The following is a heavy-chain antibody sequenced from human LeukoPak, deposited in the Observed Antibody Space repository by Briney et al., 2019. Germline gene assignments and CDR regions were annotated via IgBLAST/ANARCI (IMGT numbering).Heavy chain of an antibody. J-gene: IGHJ3*02. CDR2: IHTSAST. CDR1: GGSISSYF. V-gene: IGHV4-4*07. D-gene: IGHD2/OR15-2a*01. Sequence: PSETLSLTCSVSGGSISSYFWSRLRQPAGKGLEWIGRIHTSASTEYNPSLKSRVTMSVDTSKNQFSLKLSSVTAADTAVYFCARDDNSIYSDDAFDIWGQGTLVTVSS. CDR3: ARDDNSIYSDDAFDI.